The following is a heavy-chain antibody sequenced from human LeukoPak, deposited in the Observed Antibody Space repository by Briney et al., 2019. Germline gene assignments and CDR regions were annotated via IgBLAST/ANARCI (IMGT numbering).Heavy chain of an antibody. CDR3: AREAKYYYDSSGYNWFDP. V-gene: IGHV4-39*07. CDR1: GGSVRSTSYY. CDR2: IYYSGST. J-gene: IGHJ5*02. Sequence: PSETLSLTCTVSGGSVRSTSYYWGWIRQPPGKGLEWVASIYYSGSTYYNPSLKSRVTISVDTSKNQFSLKLSSVTAADTAVYCCAREAKYYYDSSGYNWFDPWGQGTLVTVSS. D-gene: IGHD3-22*01.